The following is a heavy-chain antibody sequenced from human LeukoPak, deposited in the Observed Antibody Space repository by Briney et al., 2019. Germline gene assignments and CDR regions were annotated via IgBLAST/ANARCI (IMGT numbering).Heavy chain of an antibody. V-gene: IGHV1-69*05. J-gene: IGHJ4*02. D-gene: IGHD2-15*01. CDR2: IIPIFGTA. CDR1: GGTFSTYA. CDR3: ARWDCSGGSCFYDY. Sequence: GASVKVSCKASGGTFSTYAISWVRQAPGQGLEWMGGIIPIFGTAKYAQKFQGRVTITRNTSISTAYMELSSLRSEDTAVYYCARWDCSGGSCFYDYWGQGTLVTVSS.